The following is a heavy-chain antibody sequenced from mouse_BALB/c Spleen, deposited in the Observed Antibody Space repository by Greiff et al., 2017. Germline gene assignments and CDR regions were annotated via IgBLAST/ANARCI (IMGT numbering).Heavy chain of an antibody. CDR1: GFTFSSYA. CDR3: ARLTTRSMDD. V-gene: IGHV5-9-4*01. Sequence: EVMLVESGGGLVKPGGSLKLSCAASGFTFSSYAMSWVRQSPEKRLEWVAEISSGGSYTYYPDTVTGRFTISRDNAKNTLYLEMSSLRSEDTAMYYCARLTTRSMDDWGQGTSVTVSS. CDR2: ISSGGSYT. D-gene: IGHD2-12*01. J-gene: IGHJ4*01.